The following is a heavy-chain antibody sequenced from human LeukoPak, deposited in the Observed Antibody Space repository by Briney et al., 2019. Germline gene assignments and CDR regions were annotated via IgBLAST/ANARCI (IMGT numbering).Heavy chain of an antibody. CDR3: GRGTDAYKFGNS. Sequence: SETLSLTCTVSGASISTTDYSWSWIRQPPGKGMEWIGGFYDGGRTYYNPSLQSRVTISVDTSKSHLSLELTSVSAADSAVYYCGRGTDAYKFGNSWGQGTLVTVSS. J-gene: IGHJ4*02. V-gene: IGHV4-39*07. CDR1: GASISTTDYS. D-gene: IGHD5-24*01. CDR2: FYDGGRT.